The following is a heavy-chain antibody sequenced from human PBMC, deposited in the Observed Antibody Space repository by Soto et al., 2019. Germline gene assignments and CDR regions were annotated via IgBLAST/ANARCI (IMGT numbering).Heavy chain of an antibody. CDR2: IRSKANSYAT. V-gene: IGHV3-73*01. CDR3: TPLGFWSGYYTAY. CDR1: GFTFSGSA. D-gene: IGHD3-3*01. Sequence: GGSLRLSCAASGFTFSGSAMHWVRQASGKGLEWVGRIRSKANSYATAYAASVKGRFTISRDDSKNTAYLQMNSLKTEDTAVYYCTPLGFWSGYYTAYWGQGTLVTVSS. J-gene: IGHJ4*02.